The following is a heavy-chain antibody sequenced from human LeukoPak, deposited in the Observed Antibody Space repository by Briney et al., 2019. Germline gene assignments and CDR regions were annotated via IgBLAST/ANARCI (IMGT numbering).Heavy chain of an antibody. D-gene: IGHD1-26*01. CDR2: IYPGDSDT. CDR1: GYSFTSYW. CDR3: ARHREVGATAYFDY. V-gene: IGHV5-51*01. J-gene: IGHJ4*02. Sequence: ESLKIPCKGSGYSFTSYWIGWVRQMPGKGLEGLGVIYPGDSDTRYSPSVQGQVTISTDNSISTAYLQWSSLKASDTDMYYCARHREVGATAYFDYWGQGTLVTVSS.